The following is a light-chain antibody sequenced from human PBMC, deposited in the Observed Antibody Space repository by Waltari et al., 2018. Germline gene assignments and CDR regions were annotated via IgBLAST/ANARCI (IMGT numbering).Light chain of an antibody. CDR3: GTWDDSLNVYV. J-gene: IGLJ1*01. Sequence: QSVLTQPPSVSEAPRQRVTISCSGSTSNIGTNAVSWYQQVPGKAPKLLIYHDNLSPSGVSGRFSGSKSGTSASLAIIGLQSEDEADYYCGTWDDSLNVYVFGTGTTVTVL. V-gene: IGLV1-36*01. CDR1: TSNIGTNA. CDR2: HDN.